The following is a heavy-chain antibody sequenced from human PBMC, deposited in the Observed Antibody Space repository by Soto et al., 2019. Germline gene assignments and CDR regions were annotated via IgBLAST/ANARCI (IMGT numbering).Heavy chain of an antibody. V-gene: IGHV3-15*01. CDR3: TTLSYLYYDGMDV. D-gene: IGHD2-2*01. CDR1: GFTFSNAW. J-gene: IGHJ6*02. CDR2: IKSKVDGGTA. Sequence: GGSLRLSCEASGFTFSNAWMNWVRQGPGKGLEWLGRIKSKVDGGTADYGAATKGRFSISRDDLKNMLYLQMNSLKPDDTAVYYCTTLSYLYYDGMDVWRHGTTVTVSS.